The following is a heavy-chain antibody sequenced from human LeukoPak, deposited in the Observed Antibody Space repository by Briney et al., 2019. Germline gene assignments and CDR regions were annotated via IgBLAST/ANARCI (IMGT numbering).Heavy chain of an antibody. V-gene: IGHV3-23*01. J-gene: IGHJ4*02. CDR3: AKSGYDWYYFDY. CDR2: ISGSGGST. CDR1: GFTVSSNY. Sequence: GGSLRLSCAASGFTVSSNYMSWVRQAPGKGLEWVSAISGSGGSTYYADSVKGRFTISRDNSKNTLYLQMNSLRAEDTAVYYCAKSGYDWYYFDYWGQGTLVTVSS. D-gene: IGHD5-12*01.